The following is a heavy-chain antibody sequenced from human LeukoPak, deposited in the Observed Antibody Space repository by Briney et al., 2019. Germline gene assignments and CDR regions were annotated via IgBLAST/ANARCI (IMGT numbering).Heavy chain of an antibody. V-gene: IGHV3-48*03. CDR2: ISSSGRSV. CDR1: GFTFSSFD. J-gene: IGHJ4*01. D-gene: IGHD4-23*01. Sequence: GGSLRLSCAASGFTFSSFDMNWVRQAPGKGLEWVSYISSSGRSVYYADSVKGRFTISRDNAKNSLYLQMNSLRAEDTAVYYCARDYGGNPGYWGQEPWSPSPQ. CDR3: ARDYGGNPGY.